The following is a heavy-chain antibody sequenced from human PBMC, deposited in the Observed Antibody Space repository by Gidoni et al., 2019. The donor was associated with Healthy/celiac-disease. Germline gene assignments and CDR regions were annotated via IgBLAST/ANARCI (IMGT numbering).Heavy chain of an antibody. CDR3: VKERGEAVAGTPYYYYYGMDV. CDR2: ISSNGGST. J-gene: IGHJ6*02. V-gene: IGHV3-64D*08. CDR1: GFPFSRYA. Sequence: EVQLVESGGGLVQPGGSLRLSCSASGFPFSRYAMHWVRQAPGKGLEYVSAISSNGGSTYYADSVKGRFTISRNNSKNTLYLQMSSLRAEDTAVYYCVKERGEAVAGTPYYYYYGMDVWGQGTTVTVSS. D-gene: IGHD6-19*01.